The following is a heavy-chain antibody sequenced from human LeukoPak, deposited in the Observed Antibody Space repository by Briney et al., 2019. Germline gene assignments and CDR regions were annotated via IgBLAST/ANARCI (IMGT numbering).Heavy chain of an antibody. Sequence: GASVKVSCKPSLYTPTSYDINGVRPATGEGLEWRGWMTPNSGNTGYAQKFQGRVTMTRNTSISTAYMELSSLRSEDTAVYYCAGTDLVGAIVYWGQGTLVTVSS. CDR3: AGTDLVGAIVY. V-gene: IGHV1-8*01. J-gene: IGHJ4*02. CDR2: MTPNSGNT. CDR1: LYTPTSYD. D-gene: IGHD1-26*01.